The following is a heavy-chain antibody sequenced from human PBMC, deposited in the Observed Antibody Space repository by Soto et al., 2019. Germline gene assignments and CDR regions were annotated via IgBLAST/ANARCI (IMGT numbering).Heavy chain of an antibody. CDR3: ARGGFEANGDLNNRYYYYYYYMDV. CDR2: MNPNSGNT. V-gene: IGHV1-8*01. Sequence: ASVKVSCKASGYTFTSYDINWVRQATGQGLEWMGWMNPNSGNTGYAQKFQGRVTMTRNTSIRTAYMGLSSLRSEDTAVYYCARGGFEANGDLNNRYYYYYYYMDVWGKGTTVTVSS. D-gene: IGHD4-17*01. J-gene: IGHJ6*03. CDR1: GYTFTSYD.